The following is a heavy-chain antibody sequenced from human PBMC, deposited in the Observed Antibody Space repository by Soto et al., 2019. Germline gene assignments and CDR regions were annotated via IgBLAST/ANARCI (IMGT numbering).Heavy chain of an antibody. J-gene: IGHJ6*02. V-gene: IGHV3-7*05. CDR2: INQDGSDK. CDR3: ARGHYGMED. CDR1: GLTLSGYW. Sequence: GGSQRVSCAVAGLTLSGYWMSWVRQAPGKGLEWVANINQDGSDKNYLDSVKGRFTVSRDNAKNSLYLQMNGLRVEDTAVYFCARGHYGMEDWGQGTTVTVSS.